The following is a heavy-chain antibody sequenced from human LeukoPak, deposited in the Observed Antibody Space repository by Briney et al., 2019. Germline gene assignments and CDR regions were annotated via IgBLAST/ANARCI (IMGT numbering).Heavy chain of an antibody. Sequence: GSLRLSCSASGFTFNAYAMHRVRQTPGKGLEWVAVISYDGTNSNYADSVKGRLTVSRDNSKNTLYLDLHSLTAEDTAVFFCVRDWGDLLAFGPWGQGTLVTVSS. J-gene: IGHJ5*02. V-gene: IGHV3-30*03. D-gene: IGHD3-3*01. CDR1: GFTFNAYA. CDR2: ISYDGTNS. CDR3: VRDWGDLLAFGP.